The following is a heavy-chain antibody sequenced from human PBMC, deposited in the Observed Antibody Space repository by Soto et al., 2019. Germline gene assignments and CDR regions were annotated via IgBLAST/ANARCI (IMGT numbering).Heavy chain of an antibody. J-gene: IGHJ4*02. D-gene: IGHD1-1*01. CDR1: GITFSGYS. Sequence: EVQLVESGGGLVQPGGPLRLSCGASGITFSGYSMNWVRQAPGRGLEWVSSISSSSSYMYYADSVKGRFTISRDNAKNSHYLQMNSLRAADTAVYYCARADYWNGNFFDYWGQGTLVTVSS. CDR2: ISSSSSYM. V-gene: IGHV3-21*01. CDR3: ARADYWNGNFFDY.